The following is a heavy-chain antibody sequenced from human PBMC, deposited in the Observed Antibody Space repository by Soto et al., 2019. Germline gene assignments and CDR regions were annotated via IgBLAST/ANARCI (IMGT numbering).Heavy chain of an antibody. J-gene: IGHJ3*02. Sequence: PSETLSLTCTVSGGSISISTYYWGWIRQPPGKGLEWIGSIYYSGITYYNPSLKSRVTISVDTSKNQFSLKLRSVTAADTAVYYCARRSSNTFDIWGQGTMVTVSS. V-gene: IGHV4-39*01. CDR2: IYYSGIT. CDR1: GGSISISTYY. CDR3: ARRSSNTFDI.